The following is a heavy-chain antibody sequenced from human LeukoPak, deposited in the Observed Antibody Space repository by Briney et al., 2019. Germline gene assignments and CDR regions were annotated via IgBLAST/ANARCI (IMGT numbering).Heavy chain of an antibody. CDR2: IYHSGST. J-gene: IGHJ3*02. D-gene: IGHD5-12*01. Sequence: SGTLSLTCAVSGGSISSSNWWSWVRQPPGKGLEWIGEIYHSGSTNYNPSLKSRVTKSADKSKNQFSLKLSSVTAADTAVYYCAGRASLDAFDIWGQGTMVTVSS. V-gene: IGHV4-4*02. CDR1: GGSISSSNW. CDR3: AGRASLDAFDI.